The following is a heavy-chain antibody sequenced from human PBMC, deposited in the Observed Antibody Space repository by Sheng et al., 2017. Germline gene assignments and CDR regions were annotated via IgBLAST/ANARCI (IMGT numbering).Heavy chain of an antibody. V-gene: IGHV1-18*01. CDR3: ARDAAYDSSGYYSRFDY. J-gene: IGHJ4*01. Sequence: QVQLVQSGGGVKKPGASVKVSCRASGYTFTTYGINWARQAPGQGLEWMGWISVYNGNTKYAQKLQGRVTMTTDTSTSTAYMELRSLRSDDTAVYYCARDAAYDSSGYYSRFDYW. CDR2: ISVYNGNT. CDR1: GYTFTTYG. D-gene: IGHD3-22*01.